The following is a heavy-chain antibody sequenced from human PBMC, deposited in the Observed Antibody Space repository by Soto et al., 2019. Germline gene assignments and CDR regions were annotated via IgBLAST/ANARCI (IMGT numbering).Heavy chain of an antibody. Sequence: GASVKFSCNASGYTFTTEDINCVRQTTGQGLEWVVLMNPISGNTGYAQKFQGRGTMTRDTAISTAYMQLRSLRSEDTAMYYCARGQTQRTNSWGQGTQVTVSS. J-gene: IGHJ4*02. CDR3: ARGQTQRTNS. D-gene: IGHD2-8*01. V-gene: IGHV1-8*01. CDR2: MNPISGNT. CDR1: GYTFTTED.